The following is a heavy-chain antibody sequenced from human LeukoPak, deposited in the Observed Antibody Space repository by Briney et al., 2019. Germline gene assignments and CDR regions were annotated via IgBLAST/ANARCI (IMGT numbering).Heavy chain of an antibody. V-gene: IGHV4-59*12. D-gene: IGHD1-26*01. CDR3: ARSSIVGVHIDY. J-gene: IGHJ4*02. Sequence: SETLSLTCTVSGGSISSYYWSWIRQPPGKGLEWIGYIYYSGSTNYNPSLKSRVTISVDTSKNQFSLKLSSVTAADTAVYYCARSSIVGVHIDYWGQGTLVTVSS. CDR1: GGSISSYY. CDR2: IYYSGST.